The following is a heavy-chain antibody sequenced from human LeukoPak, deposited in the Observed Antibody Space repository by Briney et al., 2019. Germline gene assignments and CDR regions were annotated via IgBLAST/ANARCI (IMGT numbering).Heavy chain of an antibody. CDR3: AKATGTFYYFDY. J-gene: IGHJ4*02. Sequence: GGSLRLSCAASGFTFSSYSMNWVRQAPGKGLEWVSAISGSGGSTYYADSVKGRFTISRDNSKNTLYLQMNSLRAEDTAVYYCAKATGTFYYFDYWGQGTLVTVSS. CDR1: GFTFSSYS. CDR2: ISGSGGST. D-gene: IGHD1-1*01. V-gene: IGHV3-23*01.